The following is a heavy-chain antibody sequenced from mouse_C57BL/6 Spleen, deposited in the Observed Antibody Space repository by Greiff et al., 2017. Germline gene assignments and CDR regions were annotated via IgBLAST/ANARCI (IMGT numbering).Heavy chain of an antibody. CDR2: INYDGSST. Sequence: EVQLVESEGGLVQPGSSMKLSCTASGFTFSDYYMAWVRQVPEKGLEWVANINYDGSSTYYLDSLKSRFIISRDNAKNILYLQMSSLKSEDTATYYCARLYYGNWFAYWGQGTLVTVSA. V-gene: IGHV5-16*01. J-gene: IGHJ3*01. D-gene: IGHD2-1*01. CDR1: GFTFSDYY. CDR3: ARLYYGNWFAY.